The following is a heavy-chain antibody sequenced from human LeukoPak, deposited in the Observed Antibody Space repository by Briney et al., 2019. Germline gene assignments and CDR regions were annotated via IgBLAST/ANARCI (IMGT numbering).Heavy chain of an antibody. D-gene: IGHD2-2*01. CDR3: ARGTKGYCSSTSCKKKYYFDY. V-gene: IGHV1-8*03. Sequence: ASVKVSCKASGYTFTSYDINWVRQATGQGLEWMGWMNPNSGNTGYAQKFQGRVTITRNTSISTAYMELGSLRSEGTAVYYCARGTKGYCSSTSCKKKYYFDYWGQGTLVTVSS. CDR2: MNPNSGNT. J-gene: IGHJ4*02. CDR1: GYTFTSYD.